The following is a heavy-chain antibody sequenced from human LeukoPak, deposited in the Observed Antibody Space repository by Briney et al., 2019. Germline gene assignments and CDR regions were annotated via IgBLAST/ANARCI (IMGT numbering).Heavy chain of an antibody. CDR1: GYTFSSYY. J-gene: IGHJ4*02. V-gene: IGHV1-46*01. CDR3: ARNYYDTAGHFGY. D-gene: IGHD3-22*01. Sequence: GASVKVSCKASGYTFSSYYFHWVRQAPGQGLEWMGLINPSGGATSLAQKFRGRVTMTRDMSTGTVFMELSSLRSDDTAVYFCARNYYDTAGHFGYWGQGTLVTVSS. CDR2: INPSGGAT.